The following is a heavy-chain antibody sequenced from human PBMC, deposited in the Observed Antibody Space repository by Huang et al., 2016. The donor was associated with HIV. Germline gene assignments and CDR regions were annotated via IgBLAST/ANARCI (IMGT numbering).Heavy chain of an antibody. D-gene: IGHD1-26*01. CDR3: AHSNLLTALDV. CDR2: IYWDDDK. J-gene: IGHJ3*01. V-gene: IGHV2-5*05. CDR1: GFSLSTSAEG. Sequence: QITLKESGPTWVKPTQTLTLTCTLSGFSLSTSAEGVAWIRQPPGEALEWLGIIYWDDDKRYAPSLKNRLTSTKDASETQVVLTLTNVDPVDAATYWCAHSNLLTALDVWGQGTLVLVSS.